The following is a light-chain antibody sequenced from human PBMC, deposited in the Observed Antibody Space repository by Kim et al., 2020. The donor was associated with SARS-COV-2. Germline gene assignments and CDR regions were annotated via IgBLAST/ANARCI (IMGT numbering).Light chain of an antibody. Sequence: VTISGTGGSSNIGAGYDVHWYQQLPGTAPKLLIYGNSNRPSGVPDRFSGSKSGTSASLAITGLQAEDEADYYCQSYDSSLSGSDVFGTGTKVTVL. J-gene: IGLJ1*01. CDR1: SSNIGAGYD. CDR3: QSYDSSLSGSDV. V-gene: IGLV1-40*01. CDR2: GNS.